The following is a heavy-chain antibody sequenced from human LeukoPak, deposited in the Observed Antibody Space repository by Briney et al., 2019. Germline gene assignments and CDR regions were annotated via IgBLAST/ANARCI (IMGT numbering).Heavy chain of an antibody. J-gene: IGHJ3*01. D-gene: IGHD1-1*01. CDR2: TYYNSKWYF. Sequence: SQTLSLTCAISGDSVSRNSAWNWIRPSPSRGLEWLGRTYYNSKWYFDYAKSVKGRITFTPDTSQNQFSLQLSSVTPEDTAVYYCASLNWTKRTLDLWGQGTMVTVSS. CDR3: ASLNWTKRTLDL. V-gene: IGHV6-1*01. CDR1: GDSVSRNSA.